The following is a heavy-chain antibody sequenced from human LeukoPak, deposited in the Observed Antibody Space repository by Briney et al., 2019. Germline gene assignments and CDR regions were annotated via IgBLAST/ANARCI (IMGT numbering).Heavy chain of an antibody. CDR2: INTDGTVT. V-gene: IGHV3-74*01. CDR1: VFTFSKYW. D-gene: IGHD6-19*01. CDR3: ATKQWLAPPPDS. J-gene: IGHJ4*02. Sequence: PGGSLRLSCAASVFTFSKYWMLWVRQAPGKGLESVSRINTDGTVTTYADSVKGRFTVSRDNADNTMFLQMNSVRDEDKAVYYCATKQWLAPPPDSWGQGTPVTVSS.